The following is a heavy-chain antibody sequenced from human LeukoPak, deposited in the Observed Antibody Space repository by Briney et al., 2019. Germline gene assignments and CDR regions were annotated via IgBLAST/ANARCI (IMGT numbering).Heavy chain of an antibody. Sequence: PGGSLRLSCAASGFPVSSNYMSWVRQAPGKGLEWVSIIYSGGTSYYADSVKGRFTISRDNSKNTLYLQMNSLRAEDTAVYYCASWGGVTNFDYWGQGTLVTVSS. D-gene: IGHD7-27*01. CDR2: IYSGGTS. CDR3: ASWGGVTNFDY. V-gene: IGHV3-53*01. J-gene: IGHJ4*02. CDR1: GFPVSSNY.